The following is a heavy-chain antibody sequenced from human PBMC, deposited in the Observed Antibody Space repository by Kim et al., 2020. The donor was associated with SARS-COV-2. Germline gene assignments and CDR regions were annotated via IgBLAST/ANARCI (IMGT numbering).Heavy chain of an antibody. J-gene: IGHJ4*02. V-gene: IGHV3-30*07. CDR3: ARGEKYYDFWSGYDIPDY. Sequence: GRFTISRDNSKNTLYLQMNSLRAEDTAVYYCARGEKYYDFWSGYDIPDYWGQGTLVTVSS. D-gene: IGHD3-3*01.